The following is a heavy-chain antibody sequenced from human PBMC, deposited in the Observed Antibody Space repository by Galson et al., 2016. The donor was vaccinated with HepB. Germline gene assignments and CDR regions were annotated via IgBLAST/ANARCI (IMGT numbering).Heavy chain of an antibody. CDR2: IYVGDNT. V-gene: IGHV3-53*01. CDR1: GFTVTNYY. CDR3: ARGVGLTGPPFFDY. D-gene: IGHD1-26*01. J-gene: IGHJ4*02. Sequence: SLRLSCAASGFTVTNYYMNWVRQAPGKGLEWISVIYVGDNTNYADSVKGRFAISGDKSRNTLFLQLNGLRDEDTATYYCARGVGLTGPPFFDYWGQGALVTVSS.